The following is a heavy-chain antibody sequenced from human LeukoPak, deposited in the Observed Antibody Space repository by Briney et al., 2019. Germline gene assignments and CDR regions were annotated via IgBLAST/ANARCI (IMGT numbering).Heavy chain of an antibody. D-gene: IGHD3-3*01. CDR3: ARDSPATDSNFDY. Sequence: DSVKVSCKASGYTFTGYYMHWVRQAPGQGLEWMGRINPNSGGTNYAQKFQGRVTMTRDTSISTAYMELSRLSSDDTAVYYCARDSPATDSNFDYWGQGTLVTVSS. V-gene: IGHV1-2*06. CDR2: INPNSGGT. J-gene: IGHJ4*02. CDR1: GYTFTGYY.